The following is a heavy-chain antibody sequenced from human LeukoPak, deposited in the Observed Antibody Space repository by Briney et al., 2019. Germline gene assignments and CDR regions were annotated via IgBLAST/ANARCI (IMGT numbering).Heavy chain of an antibody. CDR2: IYHSGST. V-gene: IGHV4-34*01. Sequence: SETLSLTCAVSGGSISGYYWSWLRQPPGKGLEWIGYIYHSGSTNYNPSLKSRVTISVDTSKNQFSLKLSSVTAADAAVYHCASQGNDYRNDGYYYYGMDVWGQGTTVTVSS. J-gene: IGHJ6*02. CDR1: GGSISGYY. CDR3: ASQGNDYRNDGYYYYGMDV. D-gene: IGHD4-11*01.